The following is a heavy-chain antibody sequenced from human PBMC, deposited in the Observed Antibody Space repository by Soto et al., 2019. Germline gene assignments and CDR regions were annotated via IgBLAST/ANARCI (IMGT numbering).Heavy chain of an antibody. CDR1: GFTFSSYG. V-gene: IGHV3-30*18. CDR3: AKGVEGPNYYYMDV. CDR2: ISYDGSNK. Sequence: GGSLRLSCAASGFTFSSYGMHWVRQAPGKGLEWVAVISYDGSNKYYADSVKGRFTISRDNSKNTLYLQMNSLRAEDTAVYYCAKGVEGPNYYYMDVWGKGTTVTVSS. J-gene: IGHJ6*03. D-gene: IGHD2-15*01.